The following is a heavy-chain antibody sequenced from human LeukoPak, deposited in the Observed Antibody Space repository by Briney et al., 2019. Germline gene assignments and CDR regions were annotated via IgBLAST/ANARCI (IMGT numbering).Heavy chain of an antibody. CDR3: SRGTTDIVAEISDAFDI. V-gene: IGHV3-30-3*01. CDR1: GFTSSAFA. J-gene: IGHJ3*02. CDR2: ISYDASKK. D-gene: IGHD5-12*01. Sequence: GGSLRLSCAASGFTSSAFAMHCARQAPGKGLEWVSAISYDASKKYYAASVRGRFTISRDNSRNTLFLQMNSLRSDDTAVYYCSRGTTDIVAEISDAFDIWGQGTVVTVSS.